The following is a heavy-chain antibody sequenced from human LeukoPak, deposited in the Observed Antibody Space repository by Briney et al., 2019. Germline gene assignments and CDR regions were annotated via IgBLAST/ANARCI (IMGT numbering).Heavy chain of an antibody. CDR2: INGDGSST. D-gene: IGHD6-13*01. CDR3: VRGTTYSSTKADF. CDR1: GFTFSSYW. V-gene: IGHV3-74*01. J-gene: IGHJ4*02. Sequence: PGGSLRVSCAASGFTFSSYWMHWVRQPPGKGLVWVSRINGDGSSTGYADSVKGRLTISRDNANNMMYLQMDSLRAEDSATYYCVRGTTYSSTKADFWGQGTLVTVSS.